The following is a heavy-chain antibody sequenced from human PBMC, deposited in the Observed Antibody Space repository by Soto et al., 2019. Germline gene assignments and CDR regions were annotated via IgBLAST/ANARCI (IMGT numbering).Heavy chain of an antibody. V-gene: IGHV3-7*01. D-gene: IGHD4-17*01. Sequence: GGSLRLSCAASGFTFSSYWMSWVRQAPGKGLEWVANIKLDGSEKYYVDSVKGRFTISRDNAKNSLYLQMNSLRAEDTAVYYCARGFHGDYAKKEPFDYWGQGTLVTVSS. CDR2: IKLDGSEK. CDR3: ARGFHGDYAKKEPFDY. CDR1: GFTFSSYW. J-gene: IGHJ4*02.